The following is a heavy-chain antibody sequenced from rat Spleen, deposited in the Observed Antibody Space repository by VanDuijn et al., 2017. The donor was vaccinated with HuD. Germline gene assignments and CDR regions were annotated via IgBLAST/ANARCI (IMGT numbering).Heavy chain of an antibody. CDR2: ISPSGGST. J-gene: IGHJ2*01. V-gene: IGHV5-19*01. D-gene: IGHD1-9*01. CDR1: GFTFSNYG. CDR3: TRRALRVYSYFDY. Sequence: EVQLVESGGGLVQPGRSLKLSCAASGFTFSNYGMHWIRQAPTKGLEWVASISPSGGSTYYRDSVKGRFTISRDNAKSTLYLQMDSLRSEDTATYYCTRRALRVYSYFDYWGQGVMVTVSS.